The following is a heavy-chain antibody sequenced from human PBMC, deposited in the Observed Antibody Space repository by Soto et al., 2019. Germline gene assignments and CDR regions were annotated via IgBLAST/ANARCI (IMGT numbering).Heavy chain of an antibody. CDR2: IIPIFGTA. CDR3: ARAITSFGVPESSGMDV. V-gene: IGHV1-69*01. J-gene: IGHJ6*02. D-gene: IGHD3-3*01. Sequence: QVQLVQSGAEVKKPGSSVKVSCKASGGTFSSYAISWVRQAPGQGLEWMGGIIPIFGTANYAQKFQGRVTITADESTSTAYMELSSLRSEDTAVYYCARAITSFGVPESSGMDVWGQGTTVTVSS. CDR1: GGTFSSYA.